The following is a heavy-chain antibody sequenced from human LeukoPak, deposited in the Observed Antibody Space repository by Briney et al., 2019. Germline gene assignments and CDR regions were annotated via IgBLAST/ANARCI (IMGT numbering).Heavy chain of an antibody. CDR3: ARLRSAFLGELSLEGSAYFDY. J-gene: IGHJ4*02. CDR1: GYSFTSYW. Sequence: GESLKISCKGSGYSFTSYWIGWVRQMPGKGLEWMGIIYPGDSDTRYSPSFQGQVTISADKSISTAYLQWSSLKASDTAMYYCARLRSAFLGELSLEGSAYFDYWGQGTLVTVSS. V-gene: IGHV5-51*01. D-gene: IGHD3-16*02. CDR2: IYPGDSDT.